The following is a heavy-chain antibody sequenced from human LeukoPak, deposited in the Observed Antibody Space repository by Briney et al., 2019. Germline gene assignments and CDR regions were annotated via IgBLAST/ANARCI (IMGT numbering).Heavy chain of an antibody. CDR1: GYTFTSYY. D-gene: IGHD3-10*01. V-gene: IGHV1-46*01. Sequence: GASVKVSCKASGYTFTSYYMHWVRQAPGQGLEWMGIINPSGGSTSYAQKFQGRVTMTRDTSTSTVYMELSSLRSEDTAVYYCARGYYGSGSYYTNGYFDLWGRGTLVTVSS. J-gene: IGHJ2*01. CDR3: ARGYYGSGSYYTNGYFDL. CDR2: INPSGGST.